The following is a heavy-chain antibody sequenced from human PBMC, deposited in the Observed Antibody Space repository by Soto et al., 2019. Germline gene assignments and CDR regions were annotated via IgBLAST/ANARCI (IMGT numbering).Heavy chain of an antibody. CDR2: ISSSSSYI. D-gene: IGHD6-19*01. V-gene: IGHV3-21*01. CDR1: GFTFSSYS. Sequence: EVQLVESGGGLVKPGGSLRLSCAASGFTFSSYSMNWVRQAPGKGLEWVSSISSSSSYIYYADSVKGRFTISRDNAKNSLYLQMNSLRAEDTAVYYCASEEQWLSRGDYFDYWGQGTLVNVSS. CDR3: ASEEQWLSRGDYFDY. J-gene: IGHJ4*02.